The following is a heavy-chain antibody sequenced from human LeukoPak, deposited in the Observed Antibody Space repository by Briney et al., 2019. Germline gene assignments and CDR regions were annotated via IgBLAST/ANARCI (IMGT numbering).Heavy chain of an antibody. CDR1: GFTFSSYA. V-gene: IGHV3-30*04. CDR2: ISYDGSNK. CDR3: ARDRSNYDYYGMDV. J-gene: IGHJ6*02. Sequence: PGGSLRLSCAASGFTFSSYAMHWVRQAPGKGLEWVAVISYDGSNKYCADSVKGRFTISRDNSKNTLYLQMNSLRAEDTAVYYCARDRSNYDYYGMDVWGQGTTVTVSS.